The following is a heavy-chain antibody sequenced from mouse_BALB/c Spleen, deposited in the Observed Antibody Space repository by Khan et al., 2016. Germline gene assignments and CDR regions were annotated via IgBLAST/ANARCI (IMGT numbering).Heavy chain of an antibody. CDR3: ARRHYGSSDDAGFAY. V-gene: IGHV9-3-1*01. J-gene: IGHJ3*01. Sequence: QIQLVQSGPELKKPGETVKISCKASGYTFTNYGMNWVKQAPGKGLKWMGWINTYTGEPTYADDFKGRFAFSLETSASTAYLQINNLKNEDTATYYCARRHYGSSDDAGFAYWGQGTLVTVSA. CDR2: INTYTGEP. D-gene: IGHD1-1*01. CDR1: GYTFTNYG.